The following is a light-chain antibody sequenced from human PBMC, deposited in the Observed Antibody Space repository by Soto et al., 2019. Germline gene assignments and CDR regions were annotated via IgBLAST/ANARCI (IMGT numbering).Light chain of an antibody. CDR3: QQYWSSPWT. Sequence: VLTQSPGTLSMSPGDRATLSCRASQSVANFYFAWYQQKPGQAPRLLIYGQSSRPTGIPARFSGSGSGTDSTLTISSLEPEDFAVYYCQQYWSSPWTFGPGTKVEMK. CDR1: QSVANFY. CDR2: GQS. J-gene: IGKJ1*01. V-gene: IGKV3-20*01.